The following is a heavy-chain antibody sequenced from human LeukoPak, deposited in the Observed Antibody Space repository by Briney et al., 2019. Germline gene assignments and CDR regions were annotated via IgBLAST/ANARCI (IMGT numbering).Heavy chain of an antibody. J-gene: IGHJ4*02. CDR2: IRYDGSNK. D-gene: IGHD5-18*01. V-gene: IGHV3-30*02. Sequence: GGSLRLSCAASGFTFSSYGMHWVRQAPGKGLEWVAFIRYDGSNKYYADSVKGRFTISRDNSKNTLYLQMNSLRAEDTAVYYCARDIQLWSIRGLFLWGQGTLVTVSS. CDR1: GFTFSSYG. CDR3: ARDIQLWSIRGLFL.